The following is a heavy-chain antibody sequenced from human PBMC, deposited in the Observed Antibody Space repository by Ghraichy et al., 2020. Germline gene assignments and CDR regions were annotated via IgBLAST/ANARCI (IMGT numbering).Heavy chain of an antibody. CDR1: GFTFRSYS. CDR2: ISSRNTTI. D-gene: IGHD1-14*01. V-gene: IGHV3-48*02. J-gene: IGHJ6*02. Sequence: GGSLRLSCAASGFTFRSYSLNWVRQAPGKGLEWVSYISSRNTTIYYADSVKGRFTISRDNAKNSLYLQMNSLRDEDTAVYYCTRESRHSITIRWTMDVWGQGTTVTVSS. CDR3: TRESRHSITIRWTMDV.